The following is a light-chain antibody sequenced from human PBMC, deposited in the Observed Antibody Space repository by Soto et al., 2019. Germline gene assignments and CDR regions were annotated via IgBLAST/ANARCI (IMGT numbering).Light chain of an antibody. Sequence: EIVLTQSPATLSFSPGERATLSCRASQSVSSYLAWYQQKPGQAPRLLIYDASNRATGIPARFSGSGSGTDFPLTISSLEPEDFAVYYCQQRSNWPIFTFGPGTKVHIK. V-gene: IGKV3-11*01. CDR3: QQRSNWPIFT. CDR2: DAS. CDR1: QSVSSY. J-gene: IGKJ3*01.